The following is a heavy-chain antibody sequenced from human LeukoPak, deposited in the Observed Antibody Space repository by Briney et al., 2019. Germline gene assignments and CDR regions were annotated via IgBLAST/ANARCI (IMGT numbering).Heavy chain of an antibody. Sequence: ASVKVSCKASGYTFTNYYIHWVRQAPGQGLECMGIINPSGGSTSYAQKFQGRVTMTTDTSTSTAYMELRSLRSDDTAVYYCARDSGDYFDYWGQGTLVAVSS. CDR2: INPSGGST. D-gene: IGHD2-21*01. J-gene: IGHJ4*02. V-gene: IGHV1-46*01. CDR1: GYTFTNYY. CDR3: ARDSGDYFDY.